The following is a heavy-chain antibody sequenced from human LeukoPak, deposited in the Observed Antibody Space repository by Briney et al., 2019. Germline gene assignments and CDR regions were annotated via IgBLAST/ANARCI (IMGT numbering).Heavy chain of an antibody. Sequence: AETLSLTCTVSGGSISTYSWTWIRQAPGGGLEWVSYISSRSTYTNYADSVKRRVTISRDNAKNSLYLQTNSLRADDTAVYYCARGIGDPDWYFDLWGRGTLVTVSS. CDR2: ISSRSTYT. CDR1: GGSISTYS. V-gene: IGHV3-11*06. CDR3: ARGIGDPDWYFDL. J-gene: IGHJ2*01. D-gene: IGHD3-16*01.